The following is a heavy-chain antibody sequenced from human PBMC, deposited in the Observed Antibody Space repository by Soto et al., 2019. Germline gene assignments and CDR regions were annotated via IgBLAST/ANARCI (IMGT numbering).Heavy chain of an antibody. CDR3: ARAGGGLDS. CDR2: ISNDGTSA. CDR1: TFSCSNYW. D-gene: IGHD3-16*01. Sequence: GGSLRLCCSASTFSCSNYWMHWVSQAPGKGLVWVSRISNDGTSATYADSVKGRFTISRDNAKNTLYLQLSSLRAEDTAVYYCARAGGGLDSWGQGTLGTVSS. V-gene: IGHV3-74*01. J-gene: IGHJ5*01.